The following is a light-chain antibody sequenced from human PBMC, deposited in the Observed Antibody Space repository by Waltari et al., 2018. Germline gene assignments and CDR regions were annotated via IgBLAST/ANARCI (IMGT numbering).Light chain of an antibody. Sequence: DVVMTQSPLSLPVTLGQPASISCRSSQSLVHSDGNTYLNWFQQRPGQSPRRLIYKVCNRDSGVPDRFSGSGSGTDFTRKISRVEAEDVGIYYCMQGTHWPPYTFGQGTKLEIK. CDR2: KVC. V-gene: IGKV2-30*02. CDR1: QSLVHSDGNTY. J-gene: IGKJ2*01. CDR3: MQGTHWPPYT.